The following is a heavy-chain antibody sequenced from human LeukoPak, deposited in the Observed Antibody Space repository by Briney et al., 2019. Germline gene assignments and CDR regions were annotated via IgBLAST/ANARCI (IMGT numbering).Heavy chain of an antibody. CDR2: IDHSGST. D-gene: IGHD3-22*01. CDR3: ANGGPNYYSGY. J-gene: IGHJ4*02. V-gene: IGHV4-34*01. CDR1: GGSFRGYY. Sequence: SETLSLPYAVYGGSFRGYYWNWIRQAPGKGLEWIGQIDHSGSTNYNPSLKSRVTISQDTSKDQIFLKVTSVTAADTAVYYCANGGPNYYSGYWGEGSLVTVSS.